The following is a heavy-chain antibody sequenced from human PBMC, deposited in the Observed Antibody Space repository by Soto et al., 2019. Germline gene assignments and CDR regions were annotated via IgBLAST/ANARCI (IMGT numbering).Heavy chain of an antibody. D-gene: IGHD3-9*01. V-gene: IGHV4-61*01. J-gene: IGHJ4*02. CDR1: GVSVNSGSYY. Sequence: PSETLSLTCTVSGVSVNSGSYYWSWIRQPPGKGLEWIGYFFSSDNTRYNPSLKSRVTVSVDTPKNQFSLRLSSVTAADTAVYFCARLTHYYFEDTFDYWGQGTLVTVSS. CDR2: FFSSDNT. CDR3: ARLTHYYFEDTFDY.